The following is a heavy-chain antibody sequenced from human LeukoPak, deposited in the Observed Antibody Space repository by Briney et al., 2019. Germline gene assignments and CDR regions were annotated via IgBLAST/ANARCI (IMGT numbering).Heavy chain of an antibody. V-gene: IGHV4-34*01. CDR1: GGSFSGYY. CDR3: AGTPFEYSSSSQYYYGMDV. D-gene: IGHD6-6*01. Sequence: KPSETLSLTCAVYGGSFSGYYWSWIRQPPGKGLEWIGEINHSGSTNYNPSLKSRVTISVDTSKNQFSLKLSSVTAADTAVYYCAGTPFEYSSSSQYYYGMDVWGQGTTVTVSS. CDR2: INHSGST. J-gene: IGHJ6*02.